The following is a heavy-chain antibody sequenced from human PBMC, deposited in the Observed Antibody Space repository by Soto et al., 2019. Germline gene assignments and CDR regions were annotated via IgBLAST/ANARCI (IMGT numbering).Heavy chain of an antibody. CDR1: GGSISSYY. D-gene: IGHD3-10*01. Sequence: SETLSLTCTVSGGSISSYYWSWIRQPPGKGLEWIGYIYYSGSTNYNPSLKSRVTISVDTSKNQFSLKLSSVTAADTAVYYCARDRTYYYGSGSLWVYGMDVWGQGTTVTV. CDR2: IYYSGST. V-gene: IGHV4-59*01. CDR3: ARDRTYYYGSGSLWVYGMDV. J-gene: IGHJ6*02.